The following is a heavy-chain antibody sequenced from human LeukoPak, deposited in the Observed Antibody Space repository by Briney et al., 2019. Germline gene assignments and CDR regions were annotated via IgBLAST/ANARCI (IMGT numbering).Heavy chain of an antibody. CDR3: ARDWFHAIDY. D-gene: IGHD2/OR15-2a*01. J-gene: IGHJ4*02. Sequence: GGSLRLSCAASGFIFSDTWMHWVRQVPGKGLVWVSRIRSDGSDARYAESMNGRFTISRDNAKNTLYLQMNSLRDEDTAVYYCARDWFHAIDYWGQGTLVTVSS. V-gene: IGHV3-74*01. CDR1: GFIFSDTW. CDR2: IRSDGSDA.